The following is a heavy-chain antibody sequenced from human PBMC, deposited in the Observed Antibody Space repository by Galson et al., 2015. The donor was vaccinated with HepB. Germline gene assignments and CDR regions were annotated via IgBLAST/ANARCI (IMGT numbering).Heavy chain of an antibody. J-gene: IGHJ4*02. V-gene: IGHV3-13*01. D-gene: IGHD2-21*01. CDR1: GFTFSSYD. Sequence: SLRLSCAASGFTFSSYDMHWVRQATGKGLEWVSAIGTAGDTYYPGSVKGRFTISRENAKNSLYLQMNSLRAGDTAVYYCARARREQYCGGDCRGLYFDYWGQGTLVTVSS. CDR2: IGTAGDT. CDR3: ARARREQYCGGDCRGLYFDY.